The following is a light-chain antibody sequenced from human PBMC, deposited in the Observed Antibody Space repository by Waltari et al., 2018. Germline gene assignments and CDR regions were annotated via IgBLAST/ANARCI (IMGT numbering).Light chain of an antibody. V-gene: IGKV3-20*01. CDR2: GAS. CDR3: QQYGSSLMYT. J-gene: IGKJ2*01. CDR1: QSVSSSY. Sequence: LSCRASQSVSSSYLAWYQQKPGQAPRLLIYGASSRATGIPDRFSGSGSGTDFTLTISRLEPEDFAVYYCQQYGSSLMYTFGQGTKLEIK.